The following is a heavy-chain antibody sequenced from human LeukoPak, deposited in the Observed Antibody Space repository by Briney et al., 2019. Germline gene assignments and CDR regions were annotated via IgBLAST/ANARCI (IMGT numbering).Heavy chain of an antibody. CDR3: VSFVGLGISLYDYGMDV. CDR2: IIPILGIA. CDR1: GGTFSSYA. V-gene: IGHV1-69*04. J-gene: IGHJ6*02. D-gene: IGHD7-27*01. Sequence: SVKVSCKASGGTFSSYAISWVRQARGQGLEWMGRIIPILGIANYAQKFQGRVTITADKSTSTAYMELSSLRSEDTAVYYCVSFVGLGISLYDYGMDVWGQGTTVTVSS.